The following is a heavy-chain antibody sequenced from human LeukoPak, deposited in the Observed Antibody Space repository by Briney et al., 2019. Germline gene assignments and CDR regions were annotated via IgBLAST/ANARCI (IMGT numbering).Heavy chain of an antibody. CDR2: IIPIFGTA. V-gene: IGHV1-69*05. CDR1: GGTFSSYA. D-gene: IGHD6-13*01. J-gene: IGHJ6*03. Sequence: SVKVSCKASGGTFSSYAISWVRQAPGQGLEWMGGIIPIFGTANYAQKLQGRVTMTTDTSTSTAYMELRSLRSDDTAVYYCARSTYSSSWYYYYYMDVWGKGTTVTVSS. CDR3: ARSTYSSSWYYYYYMDV.